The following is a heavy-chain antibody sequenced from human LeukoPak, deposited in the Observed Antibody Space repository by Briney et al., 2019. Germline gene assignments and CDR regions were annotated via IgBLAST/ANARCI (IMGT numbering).Heavy chain of an antibody. J-gene: IGHJ3*02. CDR2: INPNSGGT. Sequence: ASVKVSCKASGYTFTSYYMHWVRQATGQGLEWMGWINPNSGGTNYAQKFQGRVTMTRDTSISTAYMELSRLRSDDTAVYYCARRSSSFDAFDIWGQGTMVTVSS. CDR3: ARRSSSFDAFDI. V-gene: IGHV1-2*02. CDR1: GYTFTSYY. D-gene: IGHD6-13*01.